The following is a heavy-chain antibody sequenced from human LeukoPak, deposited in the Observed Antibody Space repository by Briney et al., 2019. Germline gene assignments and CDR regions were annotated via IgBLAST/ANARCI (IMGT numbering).Heavy chain of an antibody. V-gene: IGHV4-34*01. CDR1: GGSFSGYY. Sequence: SETLSLTCAVYGGSFSGYYWSWIRQPPGKGLEWIGEINHSGSTNYNPSLKSRVTISVDTSKNQFSLKLSSVTAADTAVYYCTRGRAAGTTTPRRYNWFDPWGQGTLVTVSS. CDR3: TRGRAAGTTTPRRYNWFDP. D-gene: IGHD6-13*01. CDR2: INHSGST. J-gene: IGHJ5*02.